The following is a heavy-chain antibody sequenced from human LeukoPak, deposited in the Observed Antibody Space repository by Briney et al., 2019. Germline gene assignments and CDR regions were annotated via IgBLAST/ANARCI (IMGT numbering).Heavy chain of an antibody. V-gene: IGHV3-7*01. D-gene: IGHD3-22*01. CDR3: ARGYYQKN. CDR1: GFTFSSYW. Sequence: GGSLRLSCAASGFTFSSYWMSWVRQAPGKGLEWVANIKKDGSEKYYVDSVKGRFNISRDNGKNSLYLQMSSLRAEDTAVYFCARGYYQKNWGQGTLVTVSS. J-gene: IGHJ4*02. CDR2: IKKDGSEK.